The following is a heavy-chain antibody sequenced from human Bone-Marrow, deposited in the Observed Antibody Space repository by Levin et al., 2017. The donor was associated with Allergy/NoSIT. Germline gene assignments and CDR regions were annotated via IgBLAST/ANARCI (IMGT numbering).Heavy chain of an antibody. CDR3: TTEATKGDYVRWFDP. V-gene: IGHV3-15*01. J-gene: IGHJ5*02. Sequence: PGGSLRLSCAASGFTFSNAWMSWVRQAPGKGLEWVGRIKSKTDGGTTDYAAPVKGRFTISRDDSKNTLYLQMNSLKTEDTAVYYCTTEATKGDYVRWFDPWGQGTLVTVSS. CDR1: GFTFSNAW. CDR2: IKSKTDGGTT. D-gene: IGHD4-17*01.